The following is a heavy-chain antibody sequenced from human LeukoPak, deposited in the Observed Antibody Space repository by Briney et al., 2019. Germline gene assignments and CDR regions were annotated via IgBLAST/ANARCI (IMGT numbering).Heavy chain of an antibody. CDR2: IYPGDSDT. CDR3: ARQIFSSGWAFDI. V-gene: IGHV5-51*01. Sequence: GASLQISCQGSGSPFTSYWIGWVRPLPGKGLGGMGIIYPGDSDTRYSPSFQGQVTISADKSISTAYLQWSSLKASDTAMYYCARQIFSSGWAFDIWGQGTMVTVSS. CDR1: GSPFTSYW. J-gene: IGHJ3*02. D-gene: IGHD6-19*01.